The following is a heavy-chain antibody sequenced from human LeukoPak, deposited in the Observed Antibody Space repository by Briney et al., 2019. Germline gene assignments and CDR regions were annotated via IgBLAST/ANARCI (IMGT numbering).Heavy chain of an antibody. Sequence: ASVKVSCKASGYTFTGYYMHWVRQAPGQGLVWMGWINPNSGGTNYAQKFQGRVTMTRDTSISTAYMELSRLRSDDTAVYYCARVLQQLVRPSYFDYWGQGTLVTVSS. CDR3: ARVLQQLVRPSYFDY. CDR2: INPNSGGT. J-gene: IGHJ4*02. CDR1: GYTFTGYY. V-gene: IGHV1-2*02. D-gene: IGHD6-13*01.